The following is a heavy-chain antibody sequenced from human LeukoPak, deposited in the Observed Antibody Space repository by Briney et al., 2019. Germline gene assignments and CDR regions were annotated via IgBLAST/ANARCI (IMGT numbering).Heavy chain of an antibody. Sequence: SETLSLTCAVYGGSFSGYYWSWIRQPPGKGLEWIGEINHSGSTNYNPSLKSRVTISVDTSKNQFSLKLSSVTAAVTAVYYRARGINYYDSSGPTPYFDYWGQGTLVTVSS. CDR1: GGSFSGYY. CDR3: ARGINYYDSSGPTPYFDY. J-gene: IGHJ4*02. D-gene: IGHD3-22*01. V-gene: IGHV4-34*01. CDR2: INHSGST.